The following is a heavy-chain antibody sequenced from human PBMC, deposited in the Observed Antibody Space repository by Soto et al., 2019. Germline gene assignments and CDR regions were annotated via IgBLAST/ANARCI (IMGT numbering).Heavy chain of an antibody. CDR1: GFSFTTYW. CDR2: IYPGDSKT. CDR3: ARPRDGHKGKNYYGMDV. V-gene: IGHV5-51*01. J-gene: IGHJ6*02. Sequence: GESLKISCQGSGFSFTTYWIAWVRQKTGKGLEWMGIIYPGDSKTTYSPSFQGQVTISADKSISTAYLQWSSLKASDTAMYYCARPRDGHKGKNYYGMDVWGQGTTVTVSS.